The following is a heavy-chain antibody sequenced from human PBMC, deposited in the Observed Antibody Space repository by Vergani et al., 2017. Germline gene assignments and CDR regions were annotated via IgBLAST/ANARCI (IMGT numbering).Heavy chain of an antibody. J-gene: IGHJ6*03. CDR1: GGSISSSSYY. CDR3: AMAVGSVHYYYMDV. CDR2: FDYSVST. Sequence: QLQLQESGPGLVKPSETLSLTCTVSGGSISSSSYYWGWIRQPPGKGLEWIGSFDYSVSTNYNPSLKSRVTISVDTSKNQFSLKLSSVTAADTAVYYCAMAVGSVHYYYMDVWGKGTTVTVSS. D-gene: IGHD1-26*01. V-gene: IGHV4-39*01.